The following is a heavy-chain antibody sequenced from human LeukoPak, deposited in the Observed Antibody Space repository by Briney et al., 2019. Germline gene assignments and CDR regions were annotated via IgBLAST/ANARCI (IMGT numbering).Heavy chain of an antibody. CDR2: IKQDGSEK. CDR1: GFTFSSYW. CDR3: ARPIYSSSPNGEEY. J-gene: IGHJ4*02. D-gene: IGHD6-6*01. V-gene: IGHV3-7*01. Sequence: GGSLRLSCAASGFTFSSYWMSWVRQAPGKGLEWVANIKQDGSEKYYVDSVKGRFTISRDNAKNSLYLQMNSLRAEDTAVYYCARPIYSSSPNGEEYWGQGTLVTVSS.